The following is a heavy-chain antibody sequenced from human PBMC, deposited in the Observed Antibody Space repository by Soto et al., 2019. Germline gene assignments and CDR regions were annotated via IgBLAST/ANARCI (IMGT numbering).Heavy chain of an antibody. Sequence: ASVKVSCKASGYTFTSYGISWVRQAPGQGLEWMGWISAYNGNTNYAQKLQGSVTMTTDTSTSTAYMELRSLRSDDTAVYYCARAMVLLWFGELAPDAFDIWGQGTMVTVSS. CDR2: ISAYNGNT. CDR1: GYTFTSYG. D-gene: IGHD3-10*01. J-gene: IGHJ3*02. V-gene: IGHV1-18*01. CDR3: ARAMVLLWFGELAPDAFDI.